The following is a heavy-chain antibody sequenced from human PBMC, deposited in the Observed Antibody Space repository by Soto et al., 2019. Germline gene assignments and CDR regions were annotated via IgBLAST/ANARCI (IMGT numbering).Heavy chain of an antibody. CDR3: ARGKGMEENYYYYGLDI. CDR1: GGTLNSYA. Sequence: QVQLVQSGAEVKKPGSSVKVSCKASGGTLNSYAISWVRQAPGQSLEWMGWINGGTGQTKHSHRFQDRVSITRDTSASTAYMELSSLRSEDTAVYYCARGKGMEENYYYYGLDIWGQGTTVTVSS. V-gene: IGHV1-3*01. CDR2: INGGTGQT. J-gene: IGHJ6*02. D-gene: IGHD1-1*01.